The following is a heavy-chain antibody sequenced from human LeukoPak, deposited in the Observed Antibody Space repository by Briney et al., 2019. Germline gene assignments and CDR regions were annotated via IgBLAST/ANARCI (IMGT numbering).Heavy chain of an antibody. CDR3: APTPEAYTSNWNV. D-gene: IGHD1-1*01. J-gene: IGHJ4*02. Sequence: ASVKVSCKTSGYSFTDDYVQWVRQAPGQGLEWMGWINPDSGFTNYAQKFHGRVTMTRDTSISTAYMEVRRLRPDDTAVYYCAPTPEAYTSNWNVWGQGTLVTVSS. CDR2: INPDSGFT. V-gene: IGHV1-2*02. CDR1: GYSFTDDY.